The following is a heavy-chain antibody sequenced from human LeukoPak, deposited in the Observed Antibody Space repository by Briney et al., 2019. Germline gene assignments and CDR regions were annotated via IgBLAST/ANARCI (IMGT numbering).Heavy chain of an antibody. V-gene: IGHV4-39*07. CDR3: ARVFVVVPAAMKGDAFDI. CDR2: IYHSGST. CDR1: GGSISSGGYY. J-gene: IGHJ3*02. Sequence: SETLSLTCTVSGGSISSGGYYWGWIRQPPGKGLEWIGSIYHSGSTYYNPSLKSRVTISVDTSKNQFSLKLSSVTAADTAVYYCARVFVVVPAAMKGDAFDIWGQGTMVTVSS. D-gene: IGHD2-2*01.